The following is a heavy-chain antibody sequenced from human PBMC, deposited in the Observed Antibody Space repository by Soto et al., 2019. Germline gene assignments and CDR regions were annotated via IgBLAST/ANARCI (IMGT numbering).Heavy chain of an antibody. J-gene: IGHJ6*03. D-gene: IGHD2-2*01. CDR2: ISYDGSNK. CDR3: AKIPFPGGVPAAMYMDV. CDR1: GFTFSSYG. Sequence: GGSLRLSCAASGFTFSSYGMHWVRQAPGKGLEWVAVISYDGSNKYYADSVKGRFTISRDNSKNTLYLQMNSLRAEDTAVYYCAKIPFPGGVPAAMYMDVWGKGTTVTVSS. V-gene: IGHV3-30*18.